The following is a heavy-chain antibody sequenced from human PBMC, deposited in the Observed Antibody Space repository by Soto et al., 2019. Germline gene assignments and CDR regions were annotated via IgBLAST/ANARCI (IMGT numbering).Heavy chain of an antibody. J-gene: IGHJ4*02. CDR1: GFTFSSYS. D-gene: IGHD1-26*01. CDR3: AREGATSSSSDY. Sequence: GALRLSCAASGFTFSSYSMNWVRQAPGKGLEWVSYISSSSSTIYYADSVKGRFTISRDNAKNSVYLQMNSLRDEDTAVYYCAREGATSSSSDYWGQGTLVTVSS. V-gene: IGHV3-48*02. CDR2: ISSSSSTI.